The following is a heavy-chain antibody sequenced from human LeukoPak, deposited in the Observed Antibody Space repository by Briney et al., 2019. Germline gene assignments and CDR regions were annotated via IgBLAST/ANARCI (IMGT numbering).Heavy chain of an antibody. Sequence: GGSLRLSCAASGFTFSNYAFSWVRQAPGKGLEWVSIIGGTGRNTHYADSVKGRFTISRDNSKNTLYLQMNSLRAEDTAVYYCAKDPPGSGSYYDYWGQGTLVTVSS. CDR2: IGGTGRNT. J-gene: IGHJ4*02. V-gene: IGHV3-23*01. D-gene: IGHD3-10*01. CDR3: AKDPPGSGSYYDY. CDR1: GFTFSNYA.